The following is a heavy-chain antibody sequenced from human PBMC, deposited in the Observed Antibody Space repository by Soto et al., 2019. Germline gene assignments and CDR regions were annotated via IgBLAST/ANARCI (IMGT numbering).Heavy chain of an antibody. V-gene: IGHV4-4*07. CDR2: IHATEST. J-gene: IGHJ4*02. CDR3: ARVLSSAAGLYFDY. Sequence: QVQLQESGPGLVKPSETLSLTCTVSGGSISTYYWSWIRQPAGKGLEWVGRIHATESTNYNPSLKSRVTISIDTSNNQFALKLVSPTAADTAVYYCARVLSSAAGLYFDYWGQGTLVTVSS. CDR1: GGSISTYY. D-gene: IGHD6-25*01.